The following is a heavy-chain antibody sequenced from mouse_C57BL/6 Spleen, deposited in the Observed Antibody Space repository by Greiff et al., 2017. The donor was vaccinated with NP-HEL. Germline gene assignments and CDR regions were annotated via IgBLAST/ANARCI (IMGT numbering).Heavy chain of an antibody. CDR3: ARNHYSLYYAMDY. D-gene: IGHD2-12*01. CDR1: GFSLTSYG. J-gene: IGHJ4*01. CDR2: IWSGGST. V-gene: IGHV2-2*01. Sequence: QVQLQQSGPGLVQPSQSLSITCTVSGFSLTSYGVHWVRQSPGKGLEWLGVIWSGGSTDYNAAFISRLSISKDNSKSQVFFKMNSLQADDTAIYYCARNHYSLYYAMDYWGQGTSVTVSS.